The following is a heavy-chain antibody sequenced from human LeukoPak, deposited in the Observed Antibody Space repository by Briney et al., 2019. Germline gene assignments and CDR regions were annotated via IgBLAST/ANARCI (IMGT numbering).Heavy chain of an antibody. CDR2: INHSGST. V-gene: IGHV4-34*01. J-gene: IGHJ4*02. CDR3: ARQVGLIAVAVIPRFFDY. CDR1: GGSFSGYY. D-gene: IGHD6-19*01. Sequence: SETLSLTSAVYGGSFSGYYWSWIRQPPGKGLEWIGEINHSGSTNYNPSLKSRVTISVDTSKNQFSLKLSSVTAADTAVYYCARQVGLIAVAVIPRFFDYWGQGTLVTVSS.